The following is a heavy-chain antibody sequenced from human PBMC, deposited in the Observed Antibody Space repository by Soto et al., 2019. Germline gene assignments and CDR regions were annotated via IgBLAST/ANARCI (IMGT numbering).Heavy chain of an antibody. J-gene: IGHJ5*02. CDR1: GFTFSSYS. CDR2: ISSSSSYI. D-gene: IGHD3-3*01. V-gene: IGHV3-21*01. Sequence: GGSLRLSCAASGFTFSSYSMNCVRQAPGQGLEWVSSISSSSSYIYYADSVKGRFTVSRDNAKNSLYLQMNSLRAEDTAVYYCARGPGSTIFGVVIPWFDPWGQGTLVTVSS. CDR3: ARGPGSTIFGVVIPWFDP.